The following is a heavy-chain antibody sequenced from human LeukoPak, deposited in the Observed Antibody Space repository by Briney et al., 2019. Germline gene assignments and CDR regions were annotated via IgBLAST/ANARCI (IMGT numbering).Heavy chain of an antibody. D-gene: IGHD5-24*01. J-gene: IGHJ4*02. CDR1: GGSFSGYY. CDR2: INHSGST. Sequence: MSSETLSLTCAVYGGSFSGYYWSWIRQPPGKGLEWIGEINHSGSTNYNPSLKSRVTISVDTSKNQFSLKLSSVTAADTAVYYCARGRDGTYDYWGQGTLVTVSS. CDR3: ARGRDGTYDY. V-gene: IGHV4-34*01.